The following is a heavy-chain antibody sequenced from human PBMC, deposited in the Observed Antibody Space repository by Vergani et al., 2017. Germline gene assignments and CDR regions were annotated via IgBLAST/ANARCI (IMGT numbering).Heavy chain of an antibody. Sequence: EVRLLESGGGLVQPGGSLRLSCEASGFTFSSYAMGWVRQAPGKGLEWVSGISGGGGSTYYADSVKGRFTISRDNSKNTLYLQMNSLRAEDTAVYYCAKDRVVMIRGPPYXFDFWGQGPLVTVSS. CDR3: AKDRVVMIRGPPYXFDF. D-gene: IGHD3-10*01. CDR1: GFTFSSYA. CDR2: ISGGGGST. V-gene: IGHV3-23*01. J-gene: IGHJ4*02.